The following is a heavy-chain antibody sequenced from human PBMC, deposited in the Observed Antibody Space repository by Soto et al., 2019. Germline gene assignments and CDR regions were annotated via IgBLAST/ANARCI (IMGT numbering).Heavy chain of an antibody. Sequence: QVQLVPSGAEVKNPGSSVRVSCKASGGTFSKYKITWVRQAPGQGLEWMGGIITVVGTANYAQKFQGRVTITADESPSTAYMAVSSLRSDDTAVYYCARDFRVCGCFSDHHFYYGLDVWGQGTTVTVSS. D-gene: IGHD2-15*01. J-gene: IGHJ6*02. CDR1: GGTFSKYK. V-gene: IGHV1-69*12. CDR3: ARDFRVCGCFSDHHFYYGLDV. CDR2: IITVVGTA.